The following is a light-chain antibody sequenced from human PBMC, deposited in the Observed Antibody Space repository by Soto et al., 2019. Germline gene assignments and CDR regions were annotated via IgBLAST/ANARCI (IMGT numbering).Light chain of an antibody. CDR3: QQYNNWTWT. J-gene: IGKJ1*01. CDR2: GAS. V-gene: IGKV3-15*01. Sequence: EIVMTQSPATLSVSPGERATLSCRASPSVSSNLAWYQKKPGQDPRIIIYGASTRATGIPARFSGSGSGTEFTLTISSLQSEDFAVYECQQYNNWTWTFGQGTKLDIK. CDR1: PSVSSN.